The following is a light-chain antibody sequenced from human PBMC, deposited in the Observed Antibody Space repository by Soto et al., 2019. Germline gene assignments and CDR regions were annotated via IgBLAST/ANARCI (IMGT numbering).Light chain of an antibody. CDR1: QSVGSN. J-gene: IGKJ4*01. V-gene: IGKV3-15*01. CDR2: GAS. Sequence: EVVMTQSPATLSVFPGEVATLACRASQSVGSNLAWYQQKPGQAPRLLIYGASTRATGIPVRFSGGGSGTEFTLTISSLQSEDFAVYYCQEFNNWPELTFGGGTKVEIK. CDR3: QEFNNWPELT.